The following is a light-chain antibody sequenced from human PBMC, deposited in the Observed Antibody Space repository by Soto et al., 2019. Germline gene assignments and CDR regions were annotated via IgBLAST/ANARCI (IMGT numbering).Light chain of an antibody. CDR1: QSVSVY. CDR2: DAS. V-gene: IGKV3-11*01. CDR3: HQRQYWPPIT. Sequence: EIVLTQSPGTLSLSPGEGATLSCRASQSVSVYLDWYQQKPGQAPRLLISDASNRATGIPARFSGSGSGTDFTLTISSLEPEDFAVYYCHQRQYWPPITFGQGTRLEIK. J-gene: IGKJ5*01.